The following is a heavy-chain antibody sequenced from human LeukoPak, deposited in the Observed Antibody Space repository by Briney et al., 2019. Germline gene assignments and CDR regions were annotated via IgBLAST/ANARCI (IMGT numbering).Heavy chain of an antibody. CDR2: IYYSGST. D-gene: IGHD3-22*01. CDR1: GGSISSYY. V-gene: IGHV4-59*01. J-gene: IGHJ3*02. Sequence: SETLSLTCTVSGGSISSYYWSWIRQPPGKGLEWIGYIYYSGSTNYNPSLKSRVTISVDTSKNQFSLKLSSVTAADTAVYYCARDYYYDSSGYSDAFDIWGQGTMVTVSS. CDR3: ARDYYYDSSGYSDAFDI.